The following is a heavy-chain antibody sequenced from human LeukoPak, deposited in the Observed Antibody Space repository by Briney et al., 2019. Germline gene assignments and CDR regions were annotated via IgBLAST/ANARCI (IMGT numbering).Heavy chain of an antibody. V-gene: IGHV1-69*13. J-gene: IGHJ4*02. Sequence: VASVKVPCKASGGTFSSYAISWVRQAPGQGLEWMGGIIPIFGTANYAQKFQGRVTITADESTSTAYMELSSLRSEDTAVYYCARGRLSYDSSGYYSTYYFDYWGQGTLVTVSS. CDR3: ARGRLSYDSSGYYSTYYFDY. CDR1: GGTFSSYA. CDR2: IIPIFGTA. D-gene: IGHD3-22*01.